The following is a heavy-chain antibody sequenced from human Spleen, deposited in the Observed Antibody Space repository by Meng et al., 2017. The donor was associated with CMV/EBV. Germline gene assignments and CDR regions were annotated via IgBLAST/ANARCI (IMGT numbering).Heavy chain of an antibody. V-gene: IGHV3-30*09. D-gene: IGHD2-2*01. CDR3: ARDNQYCISTTCPPRFDY. J-gene: IGHJ4*02. CDR1: GFTFSRYA. CDR2: MSYDGSNN. Sequence: GALRLSCAASGFTFSRYAMHWVRQAPGKGLEWVAVMSYDGSNNYYADSVKGRFAISRDNSKNTLYLQMNSLRAEDTAVYYCARDNQYCISTTCPPRFDYWGQGTLVTVSS.